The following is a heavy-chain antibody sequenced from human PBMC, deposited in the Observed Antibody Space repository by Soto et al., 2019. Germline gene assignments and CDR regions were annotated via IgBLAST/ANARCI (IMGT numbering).Heavy chain of an antibody. Sequence: PSETLSLTCAVSGYSISSGYYWGCIRQPPGKGLEWIGSIYHSGSTYYNPSLKSRVTISVDTSKNQFSLKLSSATAADTAVYYCARVRNNWNDEAFDIWGQGTMVTVSS. CDR2: IYHSGST. V-gene: IGHV4-38-2*01. CDR3: ARVRNNWNDEAFDI. D-gene: IGHD1-1*01. CDR1: GYSISSGYY. J-gene: IGHJ3*02.